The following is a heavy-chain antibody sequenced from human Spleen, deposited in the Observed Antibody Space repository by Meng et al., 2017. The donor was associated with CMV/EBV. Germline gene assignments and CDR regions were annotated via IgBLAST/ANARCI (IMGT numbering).Heavy chain of an antibody. CDR3: ARRLSLTYNWFDP. D-gene: IGHD4/OR15-4a*01. CDR1: GGSFSGYY. J-gene: IGHJ5*02. CDR2: INHSGSN. V-gene: IGHV4-34*01. Sequence: SETLSLTCAVYGGSFSGYYWSWIRQPPGKGLGWIGEINHSGSNNYNPSLKSRVTISVDTSKNQFSLKLSSVTAADTAVYYCARRLSLTYNWFDPWGQGTLVTVSS.